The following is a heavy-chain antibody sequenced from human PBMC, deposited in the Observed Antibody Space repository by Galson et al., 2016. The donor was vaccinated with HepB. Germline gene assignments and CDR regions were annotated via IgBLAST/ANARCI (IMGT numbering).Heavy chain of an antibody. J-gene: IGHJ6*02. Sequence: LSLTCTVSGDSISSGGYYWSWIRQPPGKGLEWIGYISYSGSTYYNPSLKSRLTISVATSKNQFSLKLSSVTAADTAVYYCARALPNYYYYAMDVWGQGTTVTVSS. V-gene: IGHV4-30-4*01. CDR2: ISYSGST. CDR3: ARALPNYYYYAMDV. CDR1: GDSISSGGYY.